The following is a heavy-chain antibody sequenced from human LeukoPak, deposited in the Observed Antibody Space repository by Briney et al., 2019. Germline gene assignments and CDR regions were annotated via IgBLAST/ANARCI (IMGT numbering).Heavy chain of an antibody. V-gene: IGHV1-18*04. CDR2: ISAYNGNT. J-gene: IGHJ3*02. CDR3: ARSRFGDPAFDI. Sequence: ASVKVSCKASGYTFTGYYMHWVRQAPGQGLEWMGWISAYNGNTNYAQKLQGRVTMTTDTSTSTAYMELRSLRSDDTAVYYCARSRFGDPAFDIWGQGTMVTVSS. CDR1: GYTFTGYY. D-gene: IGHD3-10*01.